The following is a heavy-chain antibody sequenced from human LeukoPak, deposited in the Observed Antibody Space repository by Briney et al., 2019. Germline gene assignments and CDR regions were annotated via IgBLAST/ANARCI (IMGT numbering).Heavy chain of an antibody. CDR1: GYTFTYCS. CDR3: ARSPPYYDFWSGYRNNWFDP. J-gene: IGHJ5*02. D-gene: IGHD3-3*01. Sequence: GASVTVSCKASGYTFTYCSLHWLQQAPGQGLERMRWITLYNGNTNYAKKFQGRVTITRDMSLRTAYIELSSLRSEDSAVYYWARSPPYYDFWSGYRNNWFDPWGQGTLVTVSS. V-gene: IGHV1-68*01. CDR2: ITLYNGNT.